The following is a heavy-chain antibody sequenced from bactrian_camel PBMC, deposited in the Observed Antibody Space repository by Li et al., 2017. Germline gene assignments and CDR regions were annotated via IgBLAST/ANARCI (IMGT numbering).Heavy chain of an antibody. CDR3: AASALADYDFLAAVPEKSGYYFGY. CDR1: GFTFSSYA. J-gene: IGHJ6*01. D-gene: IGHD4*01. CDR2: IDAAGGST. Sequence: VQLVESGGGLVQPGGSLRLSCAASGFTFSSYAMTWVRQAPGKGLEWVSAIDAAGGSTYYADSVKARYTISRDDAKNTLYLQMTSVKPEDTAVYYCAASALADYDFLAAVPEKSGYYFGYWGQGTQVTVS. V-gene: IGHV3S31*01.